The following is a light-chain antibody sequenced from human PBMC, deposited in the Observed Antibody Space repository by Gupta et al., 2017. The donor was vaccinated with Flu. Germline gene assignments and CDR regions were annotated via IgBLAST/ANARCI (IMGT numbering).Light chain of an antibody. J-gene: IGLJ3*02. V-gene: IGLV2-8*01. CDR1: NAVGGTNY. CDR3: SSYAGNMNVWI. Sequence: NAVGGTNYVSWYQQLPGKVPKLLIYEVSKRPSGVPDRFSGSKSGSTASLTITGLQAEDEADYYCSSYAGNMNVWIFGGGTRLTVL. CDR2: EVS.